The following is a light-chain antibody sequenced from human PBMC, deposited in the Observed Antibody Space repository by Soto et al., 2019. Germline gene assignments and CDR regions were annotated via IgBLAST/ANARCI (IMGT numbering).Light chain of an antibody. J-gene: IGKJ1*01. CDR2: DES. V-gene: IGKV3-20*01. CDR1: QSVSNSY. CDR3: QQYGSSPRT. Sequence: VLTQSPGALSLSPWGGGTRSCSSSQSVSNSYLAWYKQKPGQAPRLLIYDESNRATGIPDRFSGSGSGKDFTITISRLETEDFEVYYCQQYGSSPRTCGQGTKG.